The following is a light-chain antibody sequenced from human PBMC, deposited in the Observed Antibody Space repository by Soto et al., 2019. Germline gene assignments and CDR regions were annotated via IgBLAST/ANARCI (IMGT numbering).Light chain of an antibody. Sequence: VMTQSPATLSVSPGERATLSCWASETVSTNLAWYQQKPGQAPRLLNSGASTRAAGISDRFRGSGSGTEFTLTISSLQSEDFAVYYCQQFNSWPRTFGQGTKVDIK. CDR1: ETVSTN. V-gene: IGKV3-15*01. CDR3: QQFNSWPRT. J-gene: IGKJ1*01. CDR2: GAS.